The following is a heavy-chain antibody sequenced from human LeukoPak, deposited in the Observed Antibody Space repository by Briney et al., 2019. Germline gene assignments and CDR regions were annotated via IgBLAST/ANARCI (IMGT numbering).Heavy chain of an antibody. CDR3: AVGVAGRFAF. Sequence: GESLKISCKGSGYSFTYYWIGWVRQMPGKGLEWMGSIYPGDSDTTYNPSFQGQVTISADKSISTAYLQWNSPKASDTAMYYCAVGVAGRFAFWGQGTLVIVSS. J-gene: IGHJ4*02. D-gene: IGHD6-19*01. CDR2: IYPGDSDT. CDR1: GYSFTYYW. V-gene: IGHV5-51*01.